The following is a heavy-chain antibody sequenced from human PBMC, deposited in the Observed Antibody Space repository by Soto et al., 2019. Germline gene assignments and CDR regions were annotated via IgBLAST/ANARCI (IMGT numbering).Heavy chain of an antibody. CDR3: AWYVHAVFTHDSDP. V-gene: IGHV4-59*02. CDR1: GSSVSSCH. D-gene: IGHD2-8*01. Sequence: SGTLLLTSCFSGSSVSSCHWSWSLQFPGTGLAWIAYTSYTGNTNYNPSLQSRVTISLDTSKNQLSLKLTSMTAADTAVYYCAWYVHAVFTHDSDPSGQATLVSGFS. J-gene: IGHJ5*02. CDR2: TSYTGNT.